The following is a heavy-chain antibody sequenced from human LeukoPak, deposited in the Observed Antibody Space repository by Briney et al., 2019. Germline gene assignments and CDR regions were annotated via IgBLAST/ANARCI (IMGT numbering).Heavy chain of an antibody. Sequence: PSETLSPTCTVSGGSISSGHYYWTWIRQHPGKGLEWIGYIYYSGSTYYNPSLKSRVTISLDTSKHQFSLRLSSVTAADTAVYYCAATDNTFLNWFDPWGQGTLVTVSS. CDR2: IYYSGST. V-gene: IGHV4-31*03. CDR1: GGSISSGHYY. CDR3: AATDNTFLNWFDP. J-gene: IGHJ5*02. D-gene: IGHD2/OR15-2a*01.